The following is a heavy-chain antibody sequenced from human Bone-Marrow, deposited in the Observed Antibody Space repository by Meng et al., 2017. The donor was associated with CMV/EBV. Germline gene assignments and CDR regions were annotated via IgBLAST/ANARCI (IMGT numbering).Heavy chain of an antibody. CDR2: ISGSGGST. J-gene: IGHJ4*02. V-gene: IGHV3-23*01. Sequence: GESLKISCAASGFTFSSYSMNWVRQAPGKGLEWVSAISGSGGSTYYADSVKGRFTISRDNSKNTLYLQMNSLRAEDTAVYYCAKEPLLFGYFDYWGQGTLVTVSS. CDR3: AKEPLLFGYFDY. D-gene: IGHD3-10*01. CDR1: GFTFSSYS.